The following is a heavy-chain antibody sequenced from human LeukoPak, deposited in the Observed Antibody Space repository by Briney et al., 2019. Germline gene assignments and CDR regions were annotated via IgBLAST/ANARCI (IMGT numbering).Heavy chain of an antibody. V-gene: IGHV3-30*01. D-gene: IGHD2-2*01. CDR3: ARDRGCSSTSCGYSWFDP. CDR2: ISYDGSNK. J-gene: IGHJ5*02. Sequence: GGSLRLSCAASGFTFSSYAMHWVRQAPGKGLEWVAVISYDGSNKYYVDSVKGRFTISRDNSKNTLYLQMNSLRAEDTAVYYCARDRGCSSTSCGYSWFDPWGQGTLVTVSS. CDR1: GFTFSSYA.